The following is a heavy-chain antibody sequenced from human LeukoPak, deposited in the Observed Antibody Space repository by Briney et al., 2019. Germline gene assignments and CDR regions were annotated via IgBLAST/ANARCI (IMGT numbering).Heavy chain of an antibody. D-gene: IGHD6-19*01. V-gene: IGHV1-18*01. Sequence: ASVKVSCKASGYTFTSYGISWVRQAPGQGLEWMGWISAYNGNTNYAQKLQGRVTMTTDTSTSTAYMELSSLRSEDTAVYYCGRDASSGWNWFDPWGQGTLVTVSS. CDR3: GRDASSGWNWFDP. J-gene: IGHJ5*02. CDR2: ISAYNGNT. CDR1: GYTFTSYG.